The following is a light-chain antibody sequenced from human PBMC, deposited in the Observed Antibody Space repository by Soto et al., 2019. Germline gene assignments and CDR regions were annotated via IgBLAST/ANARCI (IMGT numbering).Light chain of an antibody. V-gene: IGLV1-51*02. J-gene: IGLJ1*01. Sequence: QSVLTQPPSVSAAPGQKVTISCSGSSSNIGNNYVSWYQQLPGTAPKLLIYENNKRPSGIPDRFSGSKSGTSATLGITGLQTGDEDYYYCGTWDSRLSAYVFGTGTKVTVL. CDR1: SSNIGNNY. CDR2: ENN. CDR3: GTWDSRLSAYV.